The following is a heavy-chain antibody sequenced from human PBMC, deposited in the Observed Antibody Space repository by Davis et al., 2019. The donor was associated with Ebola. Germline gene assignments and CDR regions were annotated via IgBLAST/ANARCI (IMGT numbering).Heavy chain of an antibody. J-gene: IGHJ6*04. V-gene: IGHV3-30-3*01. CDR3: ARDLGIAAASDLPYYYHGMDV. Sequence: PGGSLRLSCAASGFTFNTYGMHWVRQAPGKGLQWVAVISFDGSDKYFADSVKGRFTISRDNSKNTLYLQMNSLRAEDTAVYYCARDLGIAAASDLPYYYHGMDVWGKGTTVTVSS. D-gene: IGHD6-13*01. CDR2: ISFDGSDK. CDR1: GFTFNTYG.